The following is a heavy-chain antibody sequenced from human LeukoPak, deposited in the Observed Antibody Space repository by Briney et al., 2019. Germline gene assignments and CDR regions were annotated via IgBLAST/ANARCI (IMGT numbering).Heavy chain of an antibody. CDR3: ARGSGWFLH. CDR1: GDSMSAYY. J-gene: IGHJ4*02. CDR2: IFSTGSA. D-gene: IGHD6-19*01. Sequence: SETLSLTCTVSGDSMSAYYWFWIRQPPGKGLEWLGHIFSTGSATYNPSLRSRVTLSVDTSKNQFSLKLSSVTAADTAVYYCARGSGWFLHWGQGTLVTVSS. V-gene: IGHV4-59*01.